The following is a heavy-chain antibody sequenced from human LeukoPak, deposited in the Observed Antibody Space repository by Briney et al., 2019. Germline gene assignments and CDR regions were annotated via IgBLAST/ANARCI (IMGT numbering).Heavy chain of an antibody. D-gene: IGHD3-10*01. CDR2: ISSGSSAI. CDR1: GFTFSSYS. Sequence: GSLRLSCAASGFTFSSYSMNWVRQAPGKGLEWISYISSGSSAIYYADSVKGRFTISRDNAKNSLYLQTNSLRAEDTAVYYCAAQSGSGSNYPDYWGQGTLVTVPS. J-gene: IGHJ4*02. CDR3: AAQSGSGSNYPDY. V-gene: IGHV3-48*01.